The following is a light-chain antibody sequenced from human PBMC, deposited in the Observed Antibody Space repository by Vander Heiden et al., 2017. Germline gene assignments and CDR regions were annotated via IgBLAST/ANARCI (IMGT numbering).Light chain of an antibody. CDR2: SNN. V-gene: IGLV1-47*01. CDR3: ATWDDSLRGWV. J-gene: IGLJ3*02. CDR1: SSNSGSNY. Sequence: QSVLTQPPSASGTPAQRVTISCSGSSSNSGSNYVYWYQQLPGTAPKLLMYSNNQRPSGVPDRFSGSKSGTSASLAISGLRSEDEADYYCATWDDSLRGWVFGGGTKLTVL.